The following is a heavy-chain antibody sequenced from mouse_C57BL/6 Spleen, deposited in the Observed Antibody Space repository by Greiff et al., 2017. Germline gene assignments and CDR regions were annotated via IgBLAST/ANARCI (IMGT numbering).Heavy chain of an antibody. D-gene: IGHD4-1*01. Sequence: VQLQQPGAELVRPGTSVKLSCKASGYTFTSYWMHWVKQRPGQGLEWIGVIDPSDSYTNYNQKFKGKATLTVDTSSSTAYMQLSSLTSADSAVYYCARMLGRYYAMDYWGQGTSVTVSS. J-gene: IGHJ4*01. V-gene: IGHV1-59*01. CDR2: IDPSDSYT. CDR3: ARMLGRYYAMDY. CDR1: GYTFTSYW.